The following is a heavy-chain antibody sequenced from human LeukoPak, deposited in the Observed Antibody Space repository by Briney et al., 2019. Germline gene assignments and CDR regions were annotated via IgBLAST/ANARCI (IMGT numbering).Heavy chain of an antibody. CDR2: ISGSGGGT. CDR3: TKATGDYFWYFDL. J-gene: IGHJ2*01. CDR1: GFSFSSYA. V-gene: IGHV3-23*01. D-gene: IGHD4-17*01. Sequence: GGSLRLSCAASGFSFSSYAMSWVRQAPGEGLEWVSGISGSGGGTYYADSVKGRFTISRDNSKNTLYLQMNSLRVEDTAVYYCTKATGDYFWYFDLWGRGTLVTVSS.